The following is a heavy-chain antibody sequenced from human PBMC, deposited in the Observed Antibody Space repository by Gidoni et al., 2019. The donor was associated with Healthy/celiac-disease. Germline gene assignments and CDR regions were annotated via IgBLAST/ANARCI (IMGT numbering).Heavy chain of an antibody. CDR1: GFTFSSYG. Sequence: QVQLVESVGGVVQPGRSLRLSCAASGFTFSSYGMHWVRQAPGKGLEWVAVRWYDGSNKYYADSVKGRFTISRDNSKNTLYLQMNSMRAEDTAVYYCARAGDYLNWYFDLWGRGTLVTVSS. CDR2: RWYDGSNK. J-gene: IGHJ2*01. CDR3: ARAGDYLNWYFDL. V-gene: IGHV3-33*01. D-gene: IGHD4-17*01.